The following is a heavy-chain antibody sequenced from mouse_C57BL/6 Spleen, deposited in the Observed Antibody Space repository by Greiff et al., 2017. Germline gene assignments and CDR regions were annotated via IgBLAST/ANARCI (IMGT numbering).Heavy chain of an antibody. CDR2: INPSSGYT. CDR1: GYTFTSYT. CDR3: ANAYDYDYFDY. J-gene: IGHJ2*01. D-gene: IGHD2-4*01. Sequence: VHLVESGAELARPGASVKMSCKASGYTFTSYTMHWVKQRPGQGLEWIGYINPSSGYTKYNQKFKDKATLTADKSSSTAYMQLSSLTSEDSAVYYCANAYDYDYFDYWGQGTTLTVSS. V-gene: IGHV1-4*01.